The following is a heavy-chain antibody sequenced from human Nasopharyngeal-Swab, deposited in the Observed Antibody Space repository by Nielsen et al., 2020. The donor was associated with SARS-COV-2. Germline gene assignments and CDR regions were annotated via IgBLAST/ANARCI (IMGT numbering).Heavy chain of an antibody. CDR3: ATRGEVVVAATGYYYYGMDV. CDR2: INPNSGGT. V-gene: IGHV1-2*02. J-gene: IGHJ6*02. CDR1: GYTFTGYY. D-gene: IGHD2-15*01. Sequence: ASVKVSCKASGYTFTGYYMHWVRQATGQGLEWMGWINPNSGGTNYAQKFQGRVTMTRDTSISTAYMELSRLRSDDTAVYYCATRGEVVVAATGYYYYGMDVWGQGTTVTVS.